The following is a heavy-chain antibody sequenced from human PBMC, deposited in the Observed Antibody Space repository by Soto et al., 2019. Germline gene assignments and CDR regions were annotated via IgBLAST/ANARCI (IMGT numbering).Heavy chain of an antibody. J-gene: IGHJ4*02. CDR1: GFIFSDYH. D-gene: IGHD3-16*01. CDR3: ARVTPFGGAFLDYFDS. CDR2: IDKSGTTI. V-gene: IGHV3-11*01. Sequence: QVLLVESGGGLVKSGGSLRLSCAVSGFIFSDYHMAWVRQAPGKGLEWVSFIDKSGTTIYYAVSVRGRFTISRDNAKNSLYLQMNTLRAEDTAVYYWARVTPFGGAFLDYFDSWGQGTLVTVSS.